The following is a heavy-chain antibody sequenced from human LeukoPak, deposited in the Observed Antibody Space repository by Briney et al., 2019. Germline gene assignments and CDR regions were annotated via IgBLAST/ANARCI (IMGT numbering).Heavy chain of an antibody. J-gene: IGHJ4*02. CDR2: INHSGST. Sequence: SETLSLTCAVYGGSFSGYYWSWIRQPPGKGLEWIGEINHSGSTNYNPSLKSRVTISVDTSKNQFSLKLSSVTAADTAVYYCARGPDYFDSSGFYPFFFDSWGQGALVTVSS. D-gene: IGHD3-22*01. V-gene: IGHV4-34*01. CDR3: ARGPDYFDSSGFYPFFFDS. CDR1: GGSFSGYY.